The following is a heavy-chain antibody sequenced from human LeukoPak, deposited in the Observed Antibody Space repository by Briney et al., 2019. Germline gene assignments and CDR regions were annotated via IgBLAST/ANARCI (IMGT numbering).Heavy chain of an antibody. J-gene: IGHJ6*03. V-gene: IGHV1-69*13. CDR3: ARPHFPYYRLSGADYQYMDV. Sequence: GASVKVSCKASGGTFSSYAISWVRQAPGQGLEWMGGIIPIFGTANYAQKFQGRVTITADESTSTAYMELSSLRSEDTAVYYCARPHFPYYRLSGADYQYMDVWGKGATVTVSS. CDR1: GGTFSSYA. CDR2: IIPIFGTA. D-gene: IGHD3-10*01.